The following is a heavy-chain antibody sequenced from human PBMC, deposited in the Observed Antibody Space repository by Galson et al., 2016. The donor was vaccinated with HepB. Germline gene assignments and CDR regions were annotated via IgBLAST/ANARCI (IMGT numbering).Heavy chain of an antibody. CDR2: MSYNGDI. D-gene: IGHD2/OR15-2a*01. Sequence: LSLTCTVSDGSVSSGKYYWTWIRQPPGKTLEWIAYMSYNGDINSNPSLKSRVTLSMDRSKSQFSLKLSSVTAADTALYYCARSSGNTEYHRIVWGQGTLVTASS. CDR3: ARSSGNTEYHRIV. J-gene: IGHJ4*02. CDR1: DGSVSSGKYY. V-gene: IGHV4-61*01.